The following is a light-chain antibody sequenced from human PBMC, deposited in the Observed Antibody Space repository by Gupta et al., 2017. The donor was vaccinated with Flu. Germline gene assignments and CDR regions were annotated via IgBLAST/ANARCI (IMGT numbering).Light chain of an antibody. CDR2: DAS. CDR3: QKRSNWPPYT. CDR1: QSVGTY. J-gene: IGKJ2*01. V-gene: IGKV3-11*01. Sequence: EIVLTPSPATLSFSPGERATLSCSASQSVGTYLAWYQQKPGQTPRLLIYDASNRATGIPARFSGSGSGTDFTLTISSLEPEDFAVYYCQKRSNWPPYTFGQGTRLEI.